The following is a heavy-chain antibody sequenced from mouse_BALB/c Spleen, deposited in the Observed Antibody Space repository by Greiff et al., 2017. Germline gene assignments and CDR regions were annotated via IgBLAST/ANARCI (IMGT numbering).Heavy chain of an antibody. Sequence: VQLQQSGPGLVQPSHCLSITCTVSGFSLTSYGVHWVRQTPGKGLEWLGVIWRGGSNDYNAAYISRLSISKDNSKSQIIFKMNSLQANDTAINYCDRKSEYYNGAYAMDYWGQGTSVTVSS. CDR2: IWRGGSN. D-gene: IGHD1-1*01. J-gene: IGHJ4*01. CDR1: GFSLTSYG. V-gene: IGHV2-4-1*01. CDR3: DRKSEYYNGAYAMDY.